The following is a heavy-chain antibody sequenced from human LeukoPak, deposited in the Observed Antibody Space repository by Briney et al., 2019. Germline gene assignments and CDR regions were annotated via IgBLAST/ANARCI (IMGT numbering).Heavy chain of an antibody. CDR1: GFSFTNSW. CDR3: TRDTDGSLDY. Sequence: GRSLRLSCAASGFSFTNSWMAWVRQAPGKGLEWVANIKQDGSTKHYADSLKGRFTISRDNPKNSLYLQMNNLRADDTAVYYCTRDTDGSLDYWGQGILVTVAS. CDR2: IKQDGSTK. D-gene: IGHD1-26*01. V-gene: IGHV3-7*01. J-gene: IGHJ4*02.